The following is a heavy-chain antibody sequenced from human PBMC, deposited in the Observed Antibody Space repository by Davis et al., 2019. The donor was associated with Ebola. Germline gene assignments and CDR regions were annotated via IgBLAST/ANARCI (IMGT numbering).Heavy chain of an antibody. CDR1: GCSVSSGSYY. CDR3: ARHVAPQLIFWWWFDP. Sequence: SETLSLTCTVSGCSVSSGSYYWSWIRQPPGKGLEWIGSIYDSGSTYYNPSLTRRVTISVDTSKNQFSLKLGSVTAADTAVYYCARHVAPQLIFWWWFDPWGQGTLVTVSS. V-gene: IGHV4-39*01. CDR2: IYDSGST. D-gene: IGHD2-21*01. J-gene: IGHJ5*02.